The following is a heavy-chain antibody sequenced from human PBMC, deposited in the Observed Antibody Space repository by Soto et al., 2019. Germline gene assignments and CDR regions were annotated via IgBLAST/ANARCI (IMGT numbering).Heavy chain of an antibody. CDR3: ARVESGGAYYYYYYMDV. CDR2: IYYSGST. V-gene: IGHV4-59*01. CDR1: GGSISSYY. Sequence: SETLSLTCTVSGGSISSYYWSWVRQPPGKGLEWIGYIYYSGSTNYNPSLKSRVTISVDTSKNQFSLKLSSVTAADTAVYYCARVESGGAYYYYYYMDVWGKGTTVTVSS. J-gene: IGHJ6*03. D-gene: IGHD3-10*01.